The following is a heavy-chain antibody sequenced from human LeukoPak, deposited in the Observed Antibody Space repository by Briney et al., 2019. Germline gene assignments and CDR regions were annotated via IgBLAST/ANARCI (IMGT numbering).Heavy chain of an antibody. CDR2: ISSSGRTI. CDR3: ARDSSSGWPFDY. CDR1: GFTFSEYY. J-gene: IGHJ4*02. V-gene: IGHV3-11*01. Sequence: GGSLRLSCAASGFTFSEYYMTWIRQAPGKGLEWVSYISSSGRTIYYADSVQGRFTISRDNAKNSLYLQMNSLRAEDTAVYYCARDSSSGWPFDYWGQGTLVTVSS. D-gene: IGHD6-19*01.